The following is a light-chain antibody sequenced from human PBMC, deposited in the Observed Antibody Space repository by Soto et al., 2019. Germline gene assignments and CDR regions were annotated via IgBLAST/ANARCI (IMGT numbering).Light chain of an antibody. Sequence: EKVMTQSPATLSMSPGERATLSCRASQSVGSFLAWYQQKPGQAPRLLIYGASTRATGIPDRFSGSGSGTEFTLTISSLQSEDFAVYYCQQYTNWPSWTFGQGTKVE. J-gene: IGKJ1*01. CDR3: QQYTNWPSWT. V-gene: IGKV3-15*01. CDR1: QSVGSF. CDR2: GAS.